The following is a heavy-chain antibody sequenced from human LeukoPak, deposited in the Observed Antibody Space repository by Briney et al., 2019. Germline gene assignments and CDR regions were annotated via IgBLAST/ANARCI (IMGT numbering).Heavy chain of an antibody. J-gene: IGHJ4*02. Sequence: SETLSLTCTVSGGSISSSSYYWGWIRQPPGKGLEWIGSIYYSGSTYYNPSLKSRVTISVDTSKNQFSLKLSPVTAADTAVYYCARRAIFGVVIIRGYFDYWGQGTLVTVSS. CDR3: ARRAIFGVVIIRGYFDY. V-gene: IGHV4-39*01. D-gene: IGHD3-3*01. CDR1: GGSISSSSYY. CDR2: IYYSGST.